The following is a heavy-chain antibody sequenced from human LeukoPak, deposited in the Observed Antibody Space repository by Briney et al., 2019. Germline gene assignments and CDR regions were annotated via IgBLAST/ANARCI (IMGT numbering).Heavy chain of an antibody. CDR3: ARDGPGVTGGVFARYCYYYYMDV. CDR2: IYTSGST. J-gene: IGHJ6*03. Sequence: SETLSLTCTVSGGSISSYYWSWIRQPAGKGLEWIGRIYTSGSTNYNPSLKSRVTMSVDTSKNQFSLKLSSVTAADTAVYYCARDGPGVTGGVFARYCYYYYMDVWGKGTTVTVSS. V-gene: IGHV4-4*07. D-gene: IGHD2-8*02. CDR1: GGSISSYY.